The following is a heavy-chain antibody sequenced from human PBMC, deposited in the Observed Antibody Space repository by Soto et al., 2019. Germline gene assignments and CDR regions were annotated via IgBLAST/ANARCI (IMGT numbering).Heavy chain of an antibody. CDR2: ISYSSRTI. CDR3: AKYPEKAATHTNWFDP. V-gene: IGHV3-11*01. J-gene: IGHJ5*02. D-gene: IGHD2-15*01. CDR1: GFTFGDYY. Sequence: PGGSLRLSCAASGFTFGDYYMSWIRQAPGKGLEWVSYISYSSRTIYYADSVEGRFTISRDSAENSLYLQMNSLRAEDTAVYYCAKYPEKAATHTNWFDPWGQGTLVTVSS.